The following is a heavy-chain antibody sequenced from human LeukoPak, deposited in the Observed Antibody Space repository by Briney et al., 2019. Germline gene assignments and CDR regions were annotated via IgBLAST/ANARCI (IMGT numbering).Heavy chain of an antibody. V-gene: IGHV3-9*01. CDR3: ARDLYGDYENY. CDR2: ISWNSGST. J-gene: IGHJ4*02. D-gene: IGHD4-17*01. CDR1: GFTFDDYA. Sequence: GGSLRLSCAASGFTFDDYAMHWVRQAPGKGLEWVSGISWNSGSTAYADSVKGRFTISRDNANNSLSLLMNSLRAEDTAVYYCARDLYGDYENYWGQGTLVTVSS.